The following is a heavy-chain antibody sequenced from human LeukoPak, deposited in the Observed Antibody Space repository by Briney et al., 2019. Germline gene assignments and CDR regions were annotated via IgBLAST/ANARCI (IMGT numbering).Heavy chain of an antibody. J-gene: IGHJ5*02. CDR3: ARYYFKGTGINWFDP. D-gene: IGHD1-1*01. V-gene: IGHV4-30-4*08. CDR1: GGSISSGDYY. Sequence: SSETLSLTCTVSGGSISSGDYYWSWIRQPPGKGLEWIGYIYYSGSTYYNPSLKSRVTISVDTSKNQFSLKLSSVTAADTAVYYCARYYFKGTGINWFDPWGQGTLVTVSS. CDR2: IYYSGST.